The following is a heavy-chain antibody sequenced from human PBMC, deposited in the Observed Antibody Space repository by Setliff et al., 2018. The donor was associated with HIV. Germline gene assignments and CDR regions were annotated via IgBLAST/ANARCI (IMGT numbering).Heavy chain of an antibody. V-gene: IGHV3-21*01. D-gene: IGHD3-22*01. Sequence: GGSLRLSCAGSGFNFNNYNMNWVRQAPGKGLEWVSSISRDDRYIYYADTVKGRFTISRDNAKKTLDLQLNSLRVEDTAVYYCARDPASRDYYAQSDHWGQGALVTVSS. CDR2: ISRDDRYI. CDR3: ARDPASRDYYAQSDH. CDR1: GFNFNNYN. J-gene: IGHJ4*02.